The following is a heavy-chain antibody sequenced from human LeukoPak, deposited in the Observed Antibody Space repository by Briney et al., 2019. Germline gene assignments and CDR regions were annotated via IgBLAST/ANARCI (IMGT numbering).Heavy chain of an antibody. CDR1: GFTFSSSA. V-gene: IGHV3-23*01. CDR2: IGGRDNST. Sequence: SGGSLRLSCAASGFTFSSSAMSWVRQVPGKGLEWVSAIGGRDNSTYYADPVKGRFTISRDDSKNTLYVQMNSLRAEDTAVYYCAKGHYYGSGSLDYWGQGTLVTVSS. D-gene: IGHD3-10*01. CDR3: AKGHYYGSGSLDY. J-gene: IGHJ4*02.